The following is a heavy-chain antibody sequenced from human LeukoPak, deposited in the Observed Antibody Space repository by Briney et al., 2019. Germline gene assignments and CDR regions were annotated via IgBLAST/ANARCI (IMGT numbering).Heavy chain of an antibody. CDR3: ARPCTGSYFGGGY. CDR1: GYRFTSYW. V-gene: IGHV5-51*01. J-gene: IGHJ4*02. D-gene: IGHD1-26*01. Sequence: GGSLKISCKGSGYRFTSYWIGWVRQMPGKGLEWMGVIYPGDSDIRFSPSFQGQVTISADKSISTAYLQWSSLKASDTAMYYCARPCTGSYFGGGYWGQGTLVTVSS. CDR2: IYPGDSDI.